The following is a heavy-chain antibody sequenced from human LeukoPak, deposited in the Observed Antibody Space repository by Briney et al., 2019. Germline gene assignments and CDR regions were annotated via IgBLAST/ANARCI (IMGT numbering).Heavy chain of an antibody. D-gene: IGHD6-6*01. CDR1: GYTFTSYG. Sequence: SVKVSCKASGYTFTSYGISWVRQAPGQGLEWMGGIIPIFGTANYAQKFQGRVTITADESTSTAYMELSSLRSEDTAVYYCARQSLAARPGSYYYGMDVWGQGTTVTVSS. CDR2: IIPIFGTA. J-gene: IGHJ6*02. CDR3: ARQSLAARPGSYYYGMDV. V-gene: IGHV1-69*13.